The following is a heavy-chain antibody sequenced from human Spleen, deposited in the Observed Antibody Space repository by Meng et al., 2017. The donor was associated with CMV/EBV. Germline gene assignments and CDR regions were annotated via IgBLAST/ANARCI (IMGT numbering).Heavy chain of an antibody. Sequence: GESLKISCAASGFTLSNYEMNWVRQAPGKGLESVALMKQDASDIYYVDSVKGRFTISRDNAKNSLYLQMNSLRAEDTAVYYCARHRADSWGQGTLVTVSS. CDR1: GFTLSNYE. V-gene: IGHV3-7*01. CDR2: MKQDASDI. J-gene: IGHJ4*02. CDR3: ARHRADS.